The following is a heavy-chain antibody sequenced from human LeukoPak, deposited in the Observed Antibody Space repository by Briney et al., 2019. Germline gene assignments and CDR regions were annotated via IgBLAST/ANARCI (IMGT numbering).Heavy chain of an antibody. Sequence: GGSPRLSCVASGFTFSSYGMHWVRQAPGKGPEWVAFIRYDGINKYYADSVKGRFTISRDNSKNTLYLQMNSLRAEDTAVYYCAKDRVVSREPAAFDIWGQGTMVTVSS. CDR2: IRYDGINK. D-gene: IGHD2-15*01. J-gene: IGHJ3*02. CDR3: AKDRVVSREPAAFDI. CDR1: GFTFSSYG. V-gene: IGHV3-30*02.